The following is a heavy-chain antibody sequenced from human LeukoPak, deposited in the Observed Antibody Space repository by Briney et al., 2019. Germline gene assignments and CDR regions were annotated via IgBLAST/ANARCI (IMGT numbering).Heavy chain of an antibody. CDR1: GGSISSYY. Sequence: NTSETLSLTCTVSGGSISSYYWSWIRQPAGKGLEWIGRIYTSGSTNYNPSLKSRVTISVDTSKNQFSLKLSSVTAADTAVYYCARGLLTDSSGYYLYYFDYWGQGTLVTVSS. CDR3: ARGLLTDSSGYYLYYFDY. CDR2: IYTSGST. J-gene: IGHJ4*02. D-gene: IGHD3-22*01. V-gene: IGHV4-4*07.